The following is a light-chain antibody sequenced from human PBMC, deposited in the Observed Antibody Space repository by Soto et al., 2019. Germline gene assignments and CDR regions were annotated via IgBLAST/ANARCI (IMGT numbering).Light chain of an antibody. Sequence: QSVLTQPASVSGSPGQSITISCTGTSSDVGSYNLVSWYQQHPGKAPKLMIYEVSKRPSGVSNRFSGSKSGNTASLTISGLQAEDEADYYCCSYASSSTFSYVFGTGPKFTVL. CDR3: CSYASSSTFSYV. J-gene: IGLJ1*01. CDR1: SSDVGSYNL. V-gene: IGLV2-23*02. CDR2: EVS.